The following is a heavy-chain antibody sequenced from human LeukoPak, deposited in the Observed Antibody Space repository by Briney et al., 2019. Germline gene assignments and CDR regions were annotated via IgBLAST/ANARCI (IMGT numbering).Heavy chain of an antibody. V-gene: IGHV3-30-3*01. CDR1: GSTFSSYA. CDR2: ISYDGSNK. CDR3: ARLDDSAH. Sequence: GRSLRLSCAASGSTFSSYAMHWLRQAPGKGLEWVAVISYDGSNKYYADSVKGRFTISRDNSKNTLYLQMNSLRAEDTAVYYCARLDDSAHWGQGTLVTVSS. J-gene: IGHJ4*02. D-gene: IGHD2-21*02.